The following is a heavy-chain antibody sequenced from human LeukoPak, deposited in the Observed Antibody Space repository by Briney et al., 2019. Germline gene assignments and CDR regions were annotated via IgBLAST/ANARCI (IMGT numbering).Heavy chain of an antibody. CDR3: AKARYSSSWYEIDY. D-gene: IGHD6-13*01. V-gene: IGHV3-21*04. Sequence: PGGSLRLSCAASGFTFSSYSMNWVRQAPGKGLEWVSSISSSSSYIYYADSVKGRFTISRDNSKNTLYLQMNSLRAEDTAVYYCAKARYSSSWYEIDYWGQGTLVTVSS. CDR1: GFTFSSYS. J-gene: IGHJ4*02. CDR2: ISSSSSYI.